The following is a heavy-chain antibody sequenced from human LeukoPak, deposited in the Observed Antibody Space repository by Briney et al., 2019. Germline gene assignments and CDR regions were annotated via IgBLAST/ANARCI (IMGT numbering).Heavy chain of an antibody. CDR2: ISGSGTST. J-gene: IGHJ3*01. CDR3: AKVDSSERSGIWTAFDV. CDR1: GFSIRLYV. D-gene: IGHD3-3*01. Sequence: GGSLRLSCAASGFSIRLYVRSWVRQAPGKGLEWVSDISGSGTSTHYADSVKGRFTISRGNSKKTLNLQMNSLTAEDTAVYYCAKVDSSERSGIWTAFDVWGRGTMVTVSS. V-gene: IGHV3-23*01.